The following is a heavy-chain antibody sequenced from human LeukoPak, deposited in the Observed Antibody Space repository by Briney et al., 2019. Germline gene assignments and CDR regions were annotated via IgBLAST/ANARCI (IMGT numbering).Heavy chain of an antibody. J-gene: IGHJ4*02. D-gene: IGHD3-22*01. V-gene: IGHV3-30*18. CDR2: ISYDGGNK. CDR3: AKDRYYYDSSGYSYFDY. CDR1: GFIFISYG. Sequence: GRSLRLSCAASGFIFISYGMHWVRQAPGKGLEWVALISYDGGNKYYADSVKGRFTISRDNSKNTLYLQMSSLRAEDTAVYYCAKDRYYYDSSGYSYFDYWGQGTLVTVSS.